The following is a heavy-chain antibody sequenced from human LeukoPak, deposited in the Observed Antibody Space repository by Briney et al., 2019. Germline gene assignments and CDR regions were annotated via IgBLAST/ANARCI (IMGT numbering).Heavy chain of an antibody. CDR1: GGSISSYY. Sequence: SETLSLTCTVSGGSISSYYWSWIRQPPGKGLEWIGYIYYSGSTNYNPSLKSRVTISVDTSKNQFSLKLSSVTAADTAVYYCARYSSSYYYSMDVWGQGTTVTVSS. J-gene: IGHJ6*02. V-gene: IGHV4-59*01. CDR3: ARYSSSYYYSMDV. CDR2: IYYSGST. D-gene: IGHD6-19*01.